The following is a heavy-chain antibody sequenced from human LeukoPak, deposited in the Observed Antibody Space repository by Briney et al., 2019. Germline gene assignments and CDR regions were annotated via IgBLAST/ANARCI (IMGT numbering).Heavy chain of an antibody. CDR1: GGSMSSYY. D-gene: IGHD3-10*01. V-gene: IGHV4-59*01. CDR2: IYSSGRT. CDR3: ARADPNASGYFYRFNWFDP. J-gene: IGHJ5*02. Sequence: NPSETLSLTCTVSGGSMSSYYWNWVRQPPGKGLEGIGNIYSSGRTDYNPSLKSRVTISLDTSKFQFSLRLNSVTAADTAVYYCARADPNASGYFYRFNWFDPWGQGTLVTVSS.